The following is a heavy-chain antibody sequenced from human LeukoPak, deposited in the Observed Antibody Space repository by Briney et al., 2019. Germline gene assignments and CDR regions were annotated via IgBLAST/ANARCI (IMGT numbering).Heavy chain of an antibody. V-gene: IGHV3-7*01. CDR2: INEDGSEK. CDR1: GFTFSTYW. J-gene: IGHJ4*02. D-gene: IGHD2-21*01. Sequence: GGSLRLSCAASGFTFSTYWMSWVRQAPGKGLEWVADINEDGSEKYYVDSVKGRFTTSRDNARNTLYVQMSSPRPEDTAVYYCTRTSGDAYDYWGQGTMVNVSS. CDR3: TRTSGDAYDY.